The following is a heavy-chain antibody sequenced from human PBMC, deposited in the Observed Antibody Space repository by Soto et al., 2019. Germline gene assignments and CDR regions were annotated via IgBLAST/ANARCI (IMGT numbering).Heavy chain of an antibody. Sequence: QVQLVESGGGVVQPGRSLRLSCAASGFTFSSYAMHWVRRAPGKGLEWVAVISYDGSNKYYADSVKGRFTISRDNSKNTLYLQMNSLRAEDTAVYYCARVERWGQGTLVTVSS. CDR3: ARVER. CDR1: GFTFSSYA. D-gene: IGHD1-1*01. V-gene: IGHV3-30-3*01. J-gene: IGHJ4*02. CDR2: ISYDGSNK.